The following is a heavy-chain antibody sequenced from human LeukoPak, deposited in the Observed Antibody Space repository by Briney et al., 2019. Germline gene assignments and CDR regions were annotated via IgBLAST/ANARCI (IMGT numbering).Heavy chain of an antibody. D-gene: IGHD5-24*01. J-gene: IGHJ5*02. CDR1: GGSISTYY. V-gene: IGHV4-59*01. CDR2: IYYRGST. CDR3: ASLTFGYNNYFDP. Sequence: KPPETLSLTCTVSGGSISTYYWSWIRQPPGKGLEWIGYIYYRGSTKYNPSLKSRVTISVDTSKNQFSLRLSSVTAADTAVYYCASLTFGYNNYFDPWGQGTLVTVSS.